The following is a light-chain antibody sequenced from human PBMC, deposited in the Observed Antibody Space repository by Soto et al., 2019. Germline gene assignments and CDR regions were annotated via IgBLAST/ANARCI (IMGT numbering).Light chain of an antibody. Sequence: DIQLTQSPSFLSASVGDRVTITCRASQGISSYLAWYQQKPGKAPKLLIYVASTLQSGVPSRFSGSGSGTEFTLTISSLQHEDFATYYCQQLKSYNPTFGPGTKVDIK. CDR1: QGISSY. V-gene: IGKV1-9*01. CDR3: QQLKSYNPT. CDR2: VAS. J-gene: IGKJ3*01.